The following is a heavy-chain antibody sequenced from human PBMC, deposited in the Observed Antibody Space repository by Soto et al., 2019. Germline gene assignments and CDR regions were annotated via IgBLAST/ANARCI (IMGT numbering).Heavy chain of an antibody. CDR1: GYTFTSYG. D-gene: IGHD2-2*01. CDR3: ARVRGDIVVVPAATPYYYYGMDV. J-gene: IGHJ6*02. V-gene: IGHV1-18*01. Sequence: QVPLVQSGAEVKKPGASVKVSCKASGYTFTSYGISWVRQAPGQGLEWMGWLSAYNGNTNYAQKLQGRVTMTTDTSTSTAYMELRSLRSDDTAVYYCARVRGDIVVVPAATPYYYYGMDVWGQGTTVTVSS. CDR2: LSAYNGNT.